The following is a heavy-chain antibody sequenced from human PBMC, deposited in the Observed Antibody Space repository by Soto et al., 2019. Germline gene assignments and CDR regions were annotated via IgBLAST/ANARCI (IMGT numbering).Heavy chain of an antibody. D-gene: IGHD6-19*01. CDR2: IYYSGST. CDR3: ARPEQWLGWGMDV. J-gene: IGHJ6*02. CDR1: GGSISSSSYY. Sequence: ETLSLTCTVSGGSISSSSYYWGWIRQPPGKGLEWIGSIYYSGSTYYNPSLKSRVTVSVDTSKNQFSLKLSSVTAADTAVYYCARPEQWLGWGMDVWGQGTKVTVSS. V-gene: IGHV4-39*01.